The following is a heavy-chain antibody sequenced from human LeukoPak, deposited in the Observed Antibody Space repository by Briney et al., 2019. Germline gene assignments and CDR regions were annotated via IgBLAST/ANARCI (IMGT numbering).Heavy chain of an antibody. V-gene: IGHV1-2*02. CDR3: ARNSRLYDY. Sequence: ASVKVSCKASGYTFTGYYMHWVRQAPGQALEWMGWINPNSGRTNYAQKFQGRVTMTRDTSISTAYMELRSLRSDVTALYYCARNSRLYDYWGQGTLVTVSS. CDR2: INPNSGRT. D-gene: IGHD2/OR15-2a*01. J-gene: IGHJ4*02. CDR1: GYTFTGYY.